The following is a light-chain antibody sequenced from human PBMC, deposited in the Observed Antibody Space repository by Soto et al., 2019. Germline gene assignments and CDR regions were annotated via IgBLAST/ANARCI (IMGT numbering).Light chain of an antibody. Sequence: QSVLTQPASVSGSPGQSITISCTGTSSDVGGYNYASWYQQHPGKAPKLMIYEVSNRPSGVSNRFSGSKSGNKASLTISGLQAEDEADYYCRSYTSSSTPYVFGTGTKVTVL. CDR1: SSDVGGYNY. V-gene: IGLV2-14*01. J-gene: IGLJ1*01. CDR3: RSYTSSSTPYV. CDR2: EVS.